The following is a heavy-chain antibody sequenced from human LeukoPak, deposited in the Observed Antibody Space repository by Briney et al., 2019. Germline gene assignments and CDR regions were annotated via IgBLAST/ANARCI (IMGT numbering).Heavy chain of an antibody. CDR3: ARGKTYYHEF. J-gene: IGHJ4*02. D-gene: IGHD3-3*02. CDR1: GGSISSYY. V-gene: IGHV4-59*01. Sequence: PSETLSLTCTVSGGSISSYYWSWIRQPPGKGLEWIGYIYYSGSTNYNPSLKSRVTISVDTSKNQFSLKLSSVTAADPAVYYCARGKTYYHEFWGQGTLVTVSS. CDR2: IYYSGST.